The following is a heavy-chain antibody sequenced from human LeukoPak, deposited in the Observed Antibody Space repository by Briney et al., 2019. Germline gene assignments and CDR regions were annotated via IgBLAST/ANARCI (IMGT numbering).Heavy chain of an antibody. Sequence: GGSLRLSCAASGFTFSSHSMRWVRQAPGRGLEWVSFISDDTYTIYYADSVRGRFTVSRDNARDSLYLQLNSLRAEDTAVYYCARHQRASQYYFDYWGQGTLVTASS. CDR3: ARHQRASQYYFDY. CDR2: ISDDTYTI. V-gene: IGHV3-48*01. CDR1: GFTFSSHS. J-gene: IGHJ4*02.